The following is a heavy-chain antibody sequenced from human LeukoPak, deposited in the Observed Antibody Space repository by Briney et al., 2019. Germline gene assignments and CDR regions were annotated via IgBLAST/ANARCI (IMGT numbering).Heavy chain of an antibody. V-gene: IGHV1-69*04. CDR3: ARDGGFWSGSQSDAFDI. D-gene: IGHD3-3*01. J-gene: IGHJ3*02. CDR2: IIPVLGVS. CDR1: GGSFSSYV. Sequence: GASVKVSRKASGGSFSSYVITWVRQAPGQGLEWMGRIIPVLGVSNFAQKFQGRVTITADKSTNTAHMELSRLESGDTAVYYCARDGGFWSGSQSDAFDIWGQGTMVTVSS.